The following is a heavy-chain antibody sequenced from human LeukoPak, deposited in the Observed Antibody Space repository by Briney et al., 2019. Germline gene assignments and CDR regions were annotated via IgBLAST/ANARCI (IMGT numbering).Heavy chain of an antibody. D-gene: IGHD3-22*01. CDR2: IIPIFGTA. CDR3: ARGTYYYDSSGYYTGLRDYYFDY. Sequence: ASVKVSCKASGGTFSIYAISWVRQAPGQGLEWMGGIIPIFGTANYAQKFQGRVTITADESTSTAYMELSSLRSEDTAVYYCARGTYYYDSSGYYTGLRDYYFDYWGQGTLVTVSS. V-gene: IGHV1-69*13. CDR1: GGTFSIYA. J-gene: IGHJ4*02.